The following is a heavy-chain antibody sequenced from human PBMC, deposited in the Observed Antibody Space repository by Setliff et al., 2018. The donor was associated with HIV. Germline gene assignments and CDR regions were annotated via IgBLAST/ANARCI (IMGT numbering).Heavy chain of an antibody. D-gene: IGHD1-26*01. CDR2: INIANGKT. J-gene: IGHJ5*02. CDR3: ARGGAIVRPYLNWFDP. CDR1: GYSFSRSW. Sequence: GASVKVSCKASGYSFSRSWVLWVPQASGQGLEWMGWINIANGKTQYSQKFQGRVSMTRDTSITTAYMELSGLRSDDTAVYYCARGGAIVRPYLNWFDPWGQGTLVTVSS. V-gene: IGHV1-2*02.